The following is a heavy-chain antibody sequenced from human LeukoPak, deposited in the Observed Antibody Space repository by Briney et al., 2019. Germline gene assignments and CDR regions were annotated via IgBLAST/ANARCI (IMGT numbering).Heavy chain of an antibody. J-gene: IGHJ6*03. Sequence: GGSLRLSCEASGFTFKNAWMIWVRQAPGKGLEWVAYISATGRIIYYAESVKGRFTISRDIAKNSLYLQMNSLRAEDTAMYYCAKDSSGASSSWYYYYYHTDVWGKGTTVTVSS. CDR3: AKDSSGASSSWYYYYYHTDV. D-gene: IGHD6-13*01. CDR2: ISATGRII. V-gene: IGHV3-48*04. CDR1: GFTFKNAW.